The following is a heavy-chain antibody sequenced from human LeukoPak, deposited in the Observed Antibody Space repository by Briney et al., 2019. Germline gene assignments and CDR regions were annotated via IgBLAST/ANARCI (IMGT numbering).Heavy chain of an antibody. CDR2: VSGRGGTT. J-gene: IGHJ4*02. V-gene: IGHV3-23*01. Sequence: PGGSLRLSCAASGFTFSSYWMHWVRQAPGKGLVWVSTVSGRGGTTYYADSVKGRFTISRDTSKNTLYLQMSSLRAEDTAIYYCAKASHVAAAGPYYFDYWGQGTLVTVSS. D-gene: IGHD6-13*01. CDR3: AKASHVAAAGPYYFDY. CDR1: GFTFSSYW.